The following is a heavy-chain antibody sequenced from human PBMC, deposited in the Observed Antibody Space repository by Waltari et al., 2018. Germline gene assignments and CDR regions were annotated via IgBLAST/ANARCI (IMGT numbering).Heavy chain of an antibody. CDR1: GGSVTSYF. Sequence: VQLQESGPGLVKPSETLSLTCTVSGGSVTSYFWSWVRQPARKGLGGVGRSSTSGSANYSPAPGSRVTMSVDRSENQVSLNLHSVTAADTAIYYCARETGTGYYPNYFDYWGQGTPVTVSS. V-gene: IGHV4-4*07. D-gene: IGHD1-26*01. CDR2: SSTSGSA. J-gene: IGHJ4*02. CDR3: ARETGTGYYPNYFDY.